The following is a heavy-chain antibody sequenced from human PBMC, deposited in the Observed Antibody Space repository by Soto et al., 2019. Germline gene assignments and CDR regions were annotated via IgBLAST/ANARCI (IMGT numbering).Heavy chain of an antibody. V-gene: IGHV3-7*01. J-gene: IGHJ6*03. Sequence: ESGGGLVQPGGSLRLSCAASGFTFSSYWMSWVRQAPGKGLEWVANIKQDGSEKYYVDSVKGRFTISRDNAKNSLYLQMNSLRAEDTAVYYCARDQGYCSGGSCYGSDYYYYMDVWGKGTTVTVSS. D-gene: IGHD2-15*01. CDR2: IKQDGSEK. CDR1: GFTFSSYW. CDR3: ARDQGYCSGGSCYGSDYYYYMDV.